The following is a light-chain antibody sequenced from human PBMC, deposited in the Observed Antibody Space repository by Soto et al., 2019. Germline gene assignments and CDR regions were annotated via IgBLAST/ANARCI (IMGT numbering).Light chain of an antibody. CDR2: DDT. J-gene: IGLJ1*01. V-gene: IGLV3-21*02. CDR3: QVWDSDSDHYV. Sequence: SYVVAQPPSVSVAPGQTARITCGGNNIGRNAVHWYKQRSGQAPVVVVHDDTDRPSGIPDRISGSNSGNTATLTISRVEAGDEADYYCQVWDSDSDHYVFGGGTKLTVL. CDR1: NIGRNA.